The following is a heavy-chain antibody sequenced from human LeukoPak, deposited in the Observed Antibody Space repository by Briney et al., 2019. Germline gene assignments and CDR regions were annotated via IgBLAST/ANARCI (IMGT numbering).Heavy chain of an antibody. CDR1: GFTFTTYS. Sequence: GGSLRLSCAASGFTFTTYSMHWVRQVPGKGLVWVSRIKSDGSRTYYADSVKGRFTISRDNAKSTLCLQMDSLRAEDTAVYYCARALSSAWGLVDCWGQGTLVTVSS. V-gene: IGHV3-74*01. CDR2: IKSDGSRT. CDR3: ARALSSAWGLVDC. D-gene: IGHD6-19*01. J-gene: IGHJ4*02.